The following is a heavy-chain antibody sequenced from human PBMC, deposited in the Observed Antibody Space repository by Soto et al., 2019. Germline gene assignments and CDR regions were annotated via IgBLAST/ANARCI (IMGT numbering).Heavy chain of an antibody. CDR2: IYYSGST. V-gene: IGHV4-39*01. CDR1: GGSISSISYY. Sequence: SETLSLTCTVSGGSISSISYYWGWIRQPPGKGLEWIGSIYYSGSTYYNPSLKSRVTISVDTSKNQFSLKLSSVTAADTAVYYCARQGGDILTGYTPYYFDYWGQGTLVTVSS. CDR3: ARQGGDILTGYTPYYFDY. D-gene: IGHD3-9*01. J-gene: IGHJ4*02.